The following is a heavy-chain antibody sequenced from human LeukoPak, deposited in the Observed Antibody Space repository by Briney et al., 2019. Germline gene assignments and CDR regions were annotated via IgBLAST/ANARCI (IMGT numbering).Heavy chain of an antibody. CDR2: ISSSSSYI. CDR1: GFTFSSYS. D-gene: IGHD5-12*01. Sequence: GGSLRLSCAASGFTFSSYSMNWVRQAPGKGLEWVSSISSSSSYIYYAGSVKGRFTISRDNAKNSLYLQMNSLRAEDTAVYYCARASGYSGYDCGYWGQGTLVTVSP. V-gene: IGHV3-21*01. J-gene: IGHJ4*02. CDR3: ARASGYSGYDCGY.